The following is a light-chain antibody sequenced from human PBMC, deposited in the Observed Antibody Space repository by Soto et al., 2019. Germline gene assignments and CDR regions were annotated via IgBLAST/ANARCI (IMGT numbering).Light chain of an antibody. CDR3: QQFDDLPFT. Sequence: DIQMTQSPSSLSASVGYRVTITCQASQDISNYLNWYQQKPGKAPKLLIYDASSLQTGVPSRFSGSGSGTSFSFTISILQPEDFATYYCQQFDDLPFTFGGGTTVEF. J-gene: IGKJ4*01. CDR2: DAS. V-gene: IGKV1-33*01. CDR1: QDISNY.